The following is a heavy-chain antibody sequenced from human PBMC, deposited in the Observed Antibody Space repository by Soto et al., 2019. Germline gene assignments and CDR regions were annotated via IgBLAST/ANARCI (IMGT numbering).Heavy chain of an antibody. CDR2: ISGSGDFT. CDR1: GFTFSNYA. V-gene: IGHV3-23*01. J-gene: IGHJ4*02. D-gene: IGHD3-10*01. CDR3: AKGAYGSGSYDC. Sequence: EVQLLESGGGLVQPGGSLRLSCAASGFTFSNYAMTWVRQSPGKGLEWVSGISGSGDFTSYADSVKGRFTISRDNSKNTLYLQMNSLGAEDTAIYYCAKGAYGSGSYDCWGQGTLVTVSS.